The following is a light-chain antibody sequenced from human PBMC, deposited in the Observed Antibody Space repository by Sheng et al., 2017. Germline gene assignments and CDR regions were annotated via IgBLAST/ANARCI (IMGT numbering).Light chain of an antibody. CDR3: QQTFGPSLT. CDR1: QSISNL. Sequence: DIQMTQSPSSLSASVGARVTITCRASQSISNLLNWYQQTPGKAPKLLIYAASTLQSGVPSRFSGSGSGTDFTLTISSLQPEDFATYYCQQTFGPSLTFGGGTRVEIK. J-gene: IGKJ4*01. V-gene: IGKV1-39*01. CDR2: AAS.